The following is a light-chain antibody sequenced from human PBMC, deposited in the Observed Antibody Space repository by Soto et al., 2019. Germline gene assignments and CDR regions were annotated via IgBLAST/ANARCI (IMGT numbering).Light chain of an antibody. J-gene: IGKJ1*01. CDR2: DAS. CDR1: QSITRW. CDR3: QQYNAYSTWT. Sequence: DIQMTQSPSTLSASVGDRVTITCRSSQSITRWLAWYQQKPGKAPKLLIYDASTLGSGVPSRFSGSGSGTEFTLTISSLQPDDFATYYCQQYNAYSTWTFGQGTKVDIK. V-gene: IGKV1-5*01.